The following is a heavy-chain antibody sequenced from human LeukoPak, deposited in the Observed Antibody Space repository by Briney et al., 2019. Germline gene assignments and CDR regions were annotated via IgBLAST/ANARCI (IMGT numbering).Heavy chain of an antibody. D-gene: IGHD3-3*01. J-gene: IGHJ6*02. CDR1: GFTFSSYW. V-gene: IGHV3-7*04. Sequence: GGSLRLSCAASGFTFSSYWMSWARQAPGKGLEWVANIKQDGSEKYYVDSVKGRFTISRDNAKNSLYLQMNSLRAEDTAVYYCARDSYFWPMDVWGQGTTVPVSS. CDR3: ARDSYFWPMDV. CDR2: IKQDGSEK.